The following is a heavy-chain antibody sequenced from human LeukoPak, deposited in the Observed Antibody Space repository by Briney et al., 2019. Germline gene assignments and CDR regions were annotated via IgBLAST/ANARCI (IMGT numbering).Heavy chain of an antibody. V-gene: IGHV3-48*01. Sequence: GGSLRLSCAASGFTFSSYSMNWVRQAPGKGLEWVSYISSSSSTIYYADSVKGRFTISRDKAKNSLYLQMNRLRAEDTAVYYCARAIGNWNYVYYYYYYMDVWGKGTTVTVSS. CDR3: ARAIGNWNYVYYYYYYMDV. D-gene: IGHD1-7*01. CDR1: GFTFSSYS. J-gene: IGHJ6*03. CDR2: ISSSSSTI.